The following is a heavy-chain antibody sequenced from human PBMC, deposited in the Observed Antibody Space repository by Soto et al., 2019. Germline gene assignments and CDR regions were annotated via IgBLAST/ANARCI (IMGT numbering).Heavy chain of an antibody. Sequence: PGGSLRLSCAASGFTFSSYAMHWVRQAPGKGLEWVAVISYDGSNKYYADSVKGRFTISRDNSKNTLYLQMNSLRAEDTAVYYCARETTIHSGSYYYYGMDVWGQGTTVTVSS. D-gene: IGHD1-26*01. J-gene: IGHJ6*02. V-gene: IGHV3-30-3*01. CDR2: ISYDGSNK. CDR3: ARETTIHSGSYYYYGMDV. CDR1: GFTFSSYA.